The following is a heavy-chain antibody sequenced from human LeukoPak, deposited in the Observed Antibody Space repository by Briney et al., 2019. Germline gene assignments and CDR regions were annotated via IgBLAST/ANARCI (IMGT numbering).Heavy chain of an antibody. J-gene: IGHJ4*02. CDR1: GFTFRSYG. CDR3: AKLGYDSSGSPRLVDY. V-gene: IGHV3-30*18. D-gene: IGHD3-22*01. CDR2: ISYDGSNR. Sequence: GGSLRLSCAASGFTFRSYGMHWVRQAPSKGLEWVAFISYDGSNRYYADSVKGRFTISRDNSKNTLDLQMNSLRAEDTSVYYCAKLGYDSSGSPRLVDYWGQGTLVTVSS.